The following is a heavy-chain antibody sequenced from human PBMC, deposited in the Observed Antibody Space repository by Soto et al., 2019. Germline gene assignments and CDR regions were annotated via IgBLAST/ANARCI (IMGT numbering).Heavy chain of an antibody. CDR2: IIPIFGTA. D-gene: IGHD3-22*01. CDR1: GGTFSSYA. Sequence: SVKVSCKASGGTFSSYAISWVRQAPGQGLEWMGGIIPIFGTANYAQKFQGRVTITADESTSTAYMELSSLRSEDTAVYYCARDKGRYYYDSSGYEPNWFDPWGQGALVTVSS. V-gene: IGHV1-69*13. CDR3: ARDKGRYYYDSSGYEPNWFDP. J-gene: IGHJ5*02.